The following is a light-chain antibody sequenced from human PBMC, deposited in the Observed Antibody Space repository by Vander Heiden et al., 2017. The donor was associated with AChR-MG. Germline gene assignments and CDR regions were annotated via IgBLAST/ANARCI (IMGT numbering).Light chain of an antibody. V-gene: IGKV3-20*01. CDR2: GAS. CDR1: QSVSRPY. CDR3: HHYGSSPT. Sequence: EIVLTQSPGTLSLSPGGRATISTRASQSVSRPYLGWYQQKAGQAPRLLTQGASSRATGIPDRCSGSGAGTDFSLTINRLAPEDFAVYYCHHYGSSPTFGQGTRLQIK. J-gene: IGKJ5*01.